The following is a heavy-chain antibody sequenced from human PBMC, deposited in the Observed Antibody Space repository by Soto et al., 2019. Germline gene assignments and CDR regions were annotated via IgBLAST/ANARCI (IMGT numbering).Heavy chain of an antibody. CDR1: GFTFSSYA. D-gene: IGHD3-3*01. CDR3: AKDRGDFWSGLGV. J-gene: IGHJ4*02. Sequence: EVQLLESGGGLVQPGGSLRLSCAASGFTFSSYAMSWVRHAPGKGLEWVSAISGSGGSTYYADSVKGRFTISRDNSKNTLYLQMNSLRAEDTAVYYCAKDRGDFWSGLGVWGQGTLVTVSS. CDR2: ISGSGGST. V-gene: IGHV3-23*01.